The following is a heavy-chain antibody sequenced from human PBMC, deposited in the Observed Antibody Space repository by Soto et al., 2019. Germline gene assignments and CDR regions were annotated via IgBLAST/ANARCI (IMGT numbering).Heavy chain of an antibody. CDR1: DGSFSGYY. CDR3: ARGRPSAWGLRRRGDFDY. D-gene: IGHD3-16*01. V-gene: IGHV4-34*01. J-gene: IGHJ4*02. CDR2: INHSGST. Sequence: ASETLSLTCAVYDGSFSGYYWSWIRQPPGKGLEWIGEINHSGSTNYNPSLKSRVTISVDTSKNQFSLKLSSVTAADTAVYYCARGRPSAWGLRRRGDFDYWGQGTLVTVSS.